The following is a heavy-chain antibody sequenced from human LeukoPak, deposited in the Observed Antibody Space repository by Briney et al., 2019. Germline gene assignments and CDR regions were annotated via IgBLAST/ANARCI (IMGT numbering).Heavy chain of an antibody. CDR1: GFTFSDYY. CDR3: ARDLQRHSNWFDP. D-gene: IGHD6-25*01. J-gene: IGHJ5*02. V-gene: IGHV3-11*01. Sequence: TGGSLRLSCAASGFTFSDYYMSWIRQAPGKGLEWVSYISSSGSTIYYADSVKGRFTISRDNAKNSLYLQMKSLRAEDTAVYYCARDLQRHSNWFDPWGQGTLVTVSS. CDR2: ISSSGSTI.